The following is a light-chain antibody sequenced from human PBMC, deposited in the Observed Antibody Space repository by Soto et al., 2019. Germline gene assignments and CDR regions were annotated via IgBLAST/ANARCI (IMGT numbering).Light chain of an antibody. CDR3: MQALQTPLT. CDR1: QSLLHSNGYNY. V-gene: IGKV2-28*01. CDR2: MGS. J-gene: IGKJ4*01. Sequence: DIVMTQSPLSLPVTPGEPASISCRSSQSLLHSNGYNYLDWYLQKPGQSPQVLIYMGSIRASGVPDRFSGSGSGTDFTLKISRVEAEDVGIYYCMQALQTPLTFGGGTKVAIK.